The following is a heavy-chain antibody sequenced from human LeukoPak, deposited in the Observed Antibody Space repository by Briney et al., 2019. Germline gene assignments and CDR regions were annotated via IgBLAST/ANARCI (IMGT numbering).Heavy chain of an antibody. V-gene: IGHV3-73*01. Sequence: GGSLRLSCAASGFTFSGSAMHWVRQASGKGLEWVGRIRSKANSYATAYAASVKGRFTISRDDSKNTAYLQMNSLKTEDTAVYYCTRHYPGYYDSSGPLSTKGDAFDIWGQGTMVTVSS. CDR3: TRHYPGYYDSSGPLSTKGDAFDI. J-gene: IGHJ3*02. D-gene: IGHD3-22*01. CDR1: GFTFSGSA. CDR2: IRSKANSYAT.